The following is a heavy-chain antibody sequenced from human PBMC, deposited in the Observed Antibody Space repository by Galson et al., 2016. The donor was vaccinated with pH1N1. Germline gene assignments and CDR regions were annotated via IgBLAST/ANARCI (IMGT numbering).Heavy chain of an antibody. V-gene: IGHV2-70*04. J-gene: IGHJ3*02. CDR2: IEWDDDK. CDR3: GRNPAFVGGAIDI. Sequence: PALVKPTQTLTLTCTFSGFSLSTSGMRVSWIRQPPGKALEWLARIEWDDDKFYSTSLKTRLSISKDTSENQVVLTMTNMDPEDTATYYCGRNPAFVGGAIDIWGRGTLVTVSS. CDR1: GFSLSTSGMR. D-gene: IGHD2-15*01.